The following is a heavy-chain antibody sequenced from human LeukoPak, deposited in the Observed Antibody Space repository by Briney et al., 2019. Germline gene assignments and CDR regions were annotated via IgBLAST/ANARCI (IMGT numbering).Heavy chain of an antibody. CDR2: IRVDNGNT. J-gene: IGHJ6*02. CDR3: ARESLGVYHGMDV. Sequence: ASVKVSCKASGYTFSNYAISWVRQAPGQGLEWMGWIRVDNGNTNYAQKLQGRVTMTTDTSTSTAYMELRSLRSDDTAVYYCARESLGVYHGMDVWGQGTTVTVSS. D-gene: IGHD3-10*01. V-gene: IGHV1-18*01. CDR1: GYTFSNYA.